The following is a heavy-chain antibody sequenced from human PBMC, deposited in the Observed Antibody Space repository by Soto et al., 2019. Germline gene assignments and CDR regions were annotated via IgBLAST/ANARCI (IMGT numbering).Heavy chain of an antibody. D-gene: IGHD3-3*01. V-gene: IGHV4-34*01. CDR1: GGSFSGYY. CDR2: INHSGST. CDR3: ARGVTVFGLVSRFWFDP. J-gene: IGHJ5*02. Sequence: SETPSLTCAVYGGSFSGYYWSWIRQPPGKGLEWIGEINHSGSTNYNPSLKSRVIISIDTSKNQFSLKLSSLTAADTAVYFCARGVTVFGLVSRFWFDPWGQGTVVTVSS.